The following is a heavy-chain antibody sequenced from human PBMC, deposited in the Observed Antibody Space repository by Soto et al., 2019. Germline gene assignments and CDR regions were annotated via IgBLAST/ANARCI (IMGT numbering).Heavy chain of an antibody. CDR2: IYYSGST. CDR1: GGSISSYY. CDR3: ARELWFGESHGMDV. J-gene: IGHJ6*02. D-gene: IGHD3-10*01. V-gene: IGHV4-59*01. Sequence: PSETLSLTCTVSGGSISSYYWSWIRQPPGKGLEWIGYIYYSGSTNYNPSLKSRVTISVDTSKNQFSLKLSSVTAADTAVYYCARELWFGESHGMDVWGQGTTVTVSS.